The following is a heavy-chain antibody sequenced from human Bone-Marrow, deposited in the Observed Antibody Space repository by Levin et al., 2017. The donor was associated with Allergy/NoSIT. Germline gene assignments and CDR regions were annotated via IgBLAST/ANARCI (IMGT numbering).Heavy chain of an antibody. Sequence: RASVKVSCKTSGYIFSSYSLQWVRQAPGQRPEWLGWIKGGNGVTRYSQKFQGRVTISRETPASTAYMELSGLTSEDTAIYYCARGTTSSNFYAMDVWGQGTPVIVSS. D-gene: IGHD4-11*01. CDR1: GYIFSSYS. V-gene: IGHV1-3*01. CDR3: ARGTTSSNFYAMDV. J-gene: IGHJ6*02. CDR2: IKGGNGVT.